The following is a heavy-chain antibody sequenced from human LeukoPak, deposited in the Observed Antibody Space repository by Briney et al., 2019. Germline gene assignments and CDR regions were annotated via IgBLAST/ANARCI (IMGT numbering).Heavy chain of an antibody. V-gene: IGHV3-23*01. CDR1: RFTFSSYA. CDR3: AKLTIFGVAYRRGTVGLFDY. Sequence: PGGSLRLSCAASRFTFSSYAMSWVRQAPGKGLEWVSAISGSRGSTYYADSVKGRFTISRDNSKNTLYLQMNSPRAEDTAVYYCAKLTIFGVAYRRGTVGLFDYWGQGTLVTVSS. J-gene: IGHJ4*02. D-gene: IGHD3-3*01. CDR2: ISGSRGST.